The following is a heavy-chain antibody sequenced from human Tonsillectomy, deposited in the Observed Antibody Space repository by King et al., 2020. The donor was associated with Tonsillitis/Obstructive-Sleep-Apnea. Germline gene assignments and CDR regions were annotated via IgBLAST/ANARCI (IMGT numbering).Heavy chain of an antibody. V-gene: IGHV5-10-1*01. J-gene: IGHJ6*03. CDR2: IDPSDSYT. CDR1: GYSFTSYW. Sequence: QLVQSGAEVKKPGESLRISCKGSGYSFTSYWIDWVRQMPGKGLEWMGTIDPSDSYTNYSPSFQGHVTISADKSITTAYLQWSSLKASDTAMYYCARRYFDRHYPYYMDVWGKGTTVTVSS. CDR3: ARRYFDRHYPYYMDV. D-gene: IGHD3-9*01.